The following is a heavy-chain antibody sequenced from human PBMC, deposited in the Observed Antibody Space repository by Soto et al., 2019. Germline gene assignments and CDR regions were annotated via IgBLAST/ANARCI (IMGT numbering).Heavy chain of an antibody. Sequence: SETLSLTCTVSGGSISSYYWSWIRQPPGKGLEWIGYIYYSGSTNYNPSLKSRVTISVDTSKNQFSLKLSSVTAVDTAVYYCARGREMATIFGYWGQGTLVTVS. CDR1: GGSISSYY. J-gene: IGHJ4*02. CDR2: IYYSGST. D-gene: IGHD5-12*01. V-gene: IGHV4-59*01. CDR3: ARGREMATIFGY.